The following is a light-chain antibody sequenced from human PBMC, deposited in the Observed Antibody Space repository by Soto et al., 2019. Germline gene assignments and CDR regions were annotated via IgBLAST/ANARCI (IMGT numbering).Light chain of an antibody. CDR2: EVS. CDR3: SSYTGGNIRDV. J-gene: IGLJ1*01. V-gene: IGLV2-14*01. Sequence: QSALTQPASVSGSPEPSITLSCSATSKDLGGYNYVSWYQHHPGKAPKILIYEVSDRPSGVSNGFSGSNSCNTAPLTFSGLQADDRADYSCSSYTGGNIRDVLGTGTNV. CDR1: SKDLGGYNY.